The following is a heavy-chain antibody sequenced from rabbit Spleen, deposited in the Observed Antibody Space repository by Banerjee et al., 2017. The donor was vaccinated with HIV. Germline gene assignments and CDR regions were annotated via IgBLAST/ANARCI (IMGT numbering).Heavy chain of an antibody. CDR3: ARGGPGNYIYGLNF. Sequence: QEQLVESGGGLVKPGASLTLTCTASGVSFSFNSYMCWVRQAPGKGLEWIACIDAGSSGFTYFASWAKGRFTLSKTSSTTVTLQMTSLTAADTATYFCARGGPGNYIYGLNFWGQGTLVTVS. J-gene: IGHJ3*01. V-gene: IGHV1S45*01. CDR2: IDAGSSGFT. D-gene: IGHD1-1*01. CDR1: GVSFSFNSY.